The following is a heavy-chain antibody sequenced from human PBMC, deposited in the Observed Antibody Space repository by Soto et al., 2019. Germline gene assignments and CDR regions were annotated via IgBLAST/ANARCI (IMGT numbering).Heavy chain of an antibody. V-gene: IGHV4-34*01. CDR2: INHSGST. J-gene: IGHJ6*03. CDR3: ARAQIPQHRRYYYYYMDV. Sequence: SETLSLTCAVYGGSFSGYYWSWIRQPPGKGLEWIGEINHSGSTNYNPSLKSRVTISVDTSKNQSSLKLSSVTAADTAVYYCARAQIPQHRRYYYYYMDVWGKGTTVTVSS. CDR1: GGSFSGYY. D-gene: IGHD2-2*02.